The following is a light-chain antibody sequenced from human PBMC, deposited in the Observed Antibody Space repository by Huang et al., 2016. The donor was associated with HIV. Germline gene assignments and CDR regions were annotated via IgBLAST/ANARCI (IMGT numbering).Light chain of an antibody. J-gene: IGKJ5*01. CDR2: WAS. CDR1: QSLLYRSNNKND. V-gene: IGKV4-1*01. CDR3: QQFYSTPIT. Sequence: DIVMTQSPDSLAVSLGERATINCKSSQSLLYRSNNKNDLAWYQQKPGQPPKLLIYWASTRESGVPDRCSGSGSGTDFTLTISSLQAEDVAVYHCQQFYSTPITFGQGTRLEIK.